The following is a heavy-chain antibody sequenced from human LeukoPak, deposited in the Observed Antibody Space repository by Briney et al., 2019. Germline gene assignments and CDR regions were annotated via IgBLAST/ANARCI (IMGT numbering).Heavy chain of an antibody. Sequence: GGSLRLSCAASGFTFSSYWMHWVRPAPGKGLVWVSRINSDGSSTSYADSVKGRFTISRDNAKNTLYLQMSSLRAEDTAVYYCARDRGSSWYEGPIDYWGQGTLVTVSS. J-gene: IGHJ4*02. CDR1: GFTFSSYW. D-gene: IGHD6-13*01. CDR3: ARDRGSSWYEGPIDY. V-gene: IGHV3-74*01. CDR2: INSDGSST.